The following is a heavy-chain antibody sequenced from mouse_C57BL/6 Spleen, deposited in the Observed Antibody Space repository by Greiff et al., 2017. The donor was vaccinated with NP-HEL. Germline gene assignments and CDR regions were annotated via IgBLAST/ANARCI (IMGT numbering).Heavy chain of an antibody. CDR2: INPGSGGT. CDR1: GYAFTNYL. D-gene: IGHD2-3*01. Sequence: VQLQQSGAELVRPGTSVKVSCKASGYAFTNYLIEWVKQRPGQGLEWIGVINPGSGGTNYNEKFKGKATLTADKSSSTAYMQLSSLTSEDSAVYFCARDHYDGYAAWFAYWGQGTLVTVSA. V-gene: IGHV1-54*01. CDR3: ARDHYDGYAAWFAY. J-gene: IGHJ3*01.